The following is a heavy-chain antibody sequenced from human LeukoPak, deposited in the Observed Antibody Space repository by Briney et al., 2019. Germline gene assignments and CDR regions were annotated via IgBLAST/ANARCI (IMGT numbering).Heavy chain of an antibody. CDR3: ARDGYCSSTSCYSGDY. V-gene: IGHV4-39*07. D-gene: IGHD2-2*03. J-gene: IGHJ4*02. CDR2: IYYSGST. Sequence: GSLRLSCAASGFTFSSYSMNWVRQPPGKGLEWIGSIYYSGSTYYNPSLKSRVTISVDTSKNQFSLKLSSVTAADTAVYYCARDGYCSSTSCYSGDYWGQGTLVTVSS. CDR1: GFTFSSYS.